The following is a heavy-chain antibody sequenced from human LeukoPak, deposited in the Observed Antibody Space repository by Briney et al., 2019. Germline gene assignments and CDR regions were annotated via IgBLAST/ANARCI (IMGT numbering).Heavy chain of an antibody. Sequence: ASVKVSCKASGHIFTNYAMHWVRQAPGQRPEWMGWINSGNGDTKYSQTFQDRVTITRDTSASTAYMELSSLRSEDTAVYYCARGDCSNCYNTDVWGKGTTVTVSS. J-gene: IGHJ6*04. CDR3: ARGDCSNCYNTDV. D-gene: IGHD2-2*01. CDR2: INSGNGDT. CDR1: GHIFTNYA. V-gene: IGHV1-3*01.